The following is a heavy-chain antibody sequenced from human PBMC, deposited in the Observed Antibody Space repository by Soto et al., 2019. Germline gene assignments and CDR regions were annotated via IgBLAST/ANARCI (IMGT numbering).Heavy chain of an antibody. CDR2: MSNTGGNT. CDR1: GFTFSTYA. CDR3: AKDAARTSGWYYFDY. V-gene: IGHV3-23*01. D-gene: IGHD6-19*01. Sequence: GGSLRLSCAASGFTFSTYAMGWVRQAPGKGLEWVSVMSNTGGNTYDADSVKGRFTISRDNSENTLYLQMSSLRAEDTAVYYCAKDAARTSGWYYFDYWGQGTLVTASS. J-gene: IGHJ4*02.